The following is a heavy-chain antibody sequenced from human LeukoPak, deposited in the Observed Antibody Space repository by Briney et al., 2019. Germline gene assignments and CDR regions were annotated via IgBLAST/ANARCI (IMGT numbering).Heavy chain of an antibody. J-gene: IGHJ4*02. CDR2: ISSSGSTI. D-gene: IGHD5-18*01. Sequence: GGSLRLSCAASGFTFSSYEMNWVRQAPGKGLEWVSYISSSGSTIYYADSVKGRFTISSDNAKNSLYLQMNSLRAEDTAVYYCARGGYSYGLFDYWGQGTLVTVSS. CDR1: GFTFSSYE. V-gene: IGHV3-48*03. CDR3: ARGGYSYGLFDY.